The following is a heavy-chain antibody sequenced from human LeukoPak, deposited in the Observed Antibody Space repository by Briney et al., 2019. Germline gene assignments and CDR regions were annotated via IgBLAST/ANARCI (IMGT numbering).Heavy chain of an antibody. V-gene: IGHV3-30*03. D-gene: IGHD6-13*01. CDR3: ARDSIVAYSSTRRFDY. J-gene: IGHJ4*02. CDR2: VSYDGSNK. CDR1: GFIFSNYG. Sequence: GGSLRLSCAASGFIFSNYGMHWVRQAPGKGLEWVAVVSYDGSNKYYADSVKGRFTISRDNSKNTLSLQMSSLRAEDTAVYYCARDSIVAYSSTRRFDYWGQGTLVTVSS.